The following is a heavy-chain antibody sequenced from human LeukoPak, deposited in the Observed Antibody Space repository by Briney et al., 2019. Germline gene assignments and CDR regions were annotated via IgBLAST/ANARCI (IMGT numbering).Heavy chain of an antibody. V-gene: IGHV3-48*03. CDR2: ISSSGSTI. J-gene: IGHJ4*02. D-gene: IGHD2/OR15-2a*01. Sequence: GGSLRLSCAASEFTFSSYEMNWVRQAPGKGLEWVSYISSSGSTIYYADSVKGRFTISRDNAKNSLYLQMNSLRAEDTAVYYCARDLGVVVMGDYWGQGTLVTVSS. CDR1: EFTFSSYE. CDR3: ARDLGVVVMGDY.